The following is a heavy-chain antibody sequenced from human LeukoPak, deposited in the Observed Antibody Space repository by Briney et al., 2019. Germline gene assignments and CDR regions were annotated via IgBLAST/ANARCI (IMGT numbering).Heavy chain of an antibody. CDR2: ISYDGSNK. V-gene: IGHV3-30*03. Sequence: QAGGSLRLSCAASGFTFSSYGMHWVRQAPGKGLEWVAVISYDGSNKYYADSVKGRFTISRDNAKNSLYLQMNSLRAEDTAVYYCGHNSIVVPGPPYYYMDVWGKGTTVTVSS. D-gene: IGHD2-2*01. J-gene: IGHJ6*03. CDR1: GFTFSSYG. CDR3: GHNSIVVPGPPYYYMDV.